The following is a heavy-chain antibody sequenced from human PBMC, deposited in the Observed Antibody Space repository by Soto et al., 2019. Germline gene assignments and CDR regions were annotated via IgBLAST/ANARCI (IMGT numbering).Heavy chain of an antibody. CDR3: ARGDYAKAFDI. D-gene: IGHD2-2*01. CDR1: GGSMSSGGYS. J-gene: IGHJ3*02. CDR2: IYHNGSP. V-gene: IGHV4-30-2*01. Sequence: PSETLSLTCAVSGGSMSSGGYSWSWIRQPPGKGLEWIGYIYHNGSPYYNPSLKSRVTISVDRSKNQFSLKLSSVTAADTAVYYCARGDYAKAFDIWGQGTTVT.